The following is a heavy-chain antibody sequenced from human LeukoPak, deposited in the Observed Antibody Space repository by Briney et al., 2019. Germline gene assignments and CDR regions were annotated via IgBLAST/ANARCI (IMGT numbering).Heavy chain of an antibody. J-gene: IGHJ5*02. CDR2: INPNSGGT. V-gene: IGHV1-2*02. CDR3: ARVSSSWKQSCYWFDP. CDR1: GYTFTGYY. D-gene: IGHD6-13*01. Sequence: ASVKVSCKASGYTFTGYYMHWVRQAPGQGLEWMGWINPNSGGTNYAQKFQGRATMTRDTSISTAYMELSRLRSDDTAVYYCARVSSSWKQSCYWFDPWGQGTLVTVSS.